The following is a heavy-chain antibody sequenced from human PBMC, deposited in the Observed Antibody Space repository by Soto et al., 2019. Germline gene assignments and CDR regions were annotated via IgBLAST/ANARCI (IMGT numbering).Heavy chain of an antibody. CDR2: INVANGNT. J-gene: IGHJ6*02. D-gene: IGHD3-16*01. CDR1: GYTFTSYS. Sequence: GASVKVSCKASGYTFTSYSMHWVRQAPGQRLEWMGWINVANGNTKYSQKFQARVTITRDTSASTAYMELSSLRSEDTAVYYCARFIGGAYGMDVCGQGTTVTIS. V-gene: IGHV1-3*01. CDR3: ARFIGGAYGMDV.